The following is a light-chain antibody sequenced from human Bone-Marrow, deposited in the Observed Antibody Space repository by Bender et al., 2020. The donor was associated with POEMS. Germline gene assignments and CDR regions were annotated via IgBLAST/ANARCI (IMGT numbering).Light chain of an antibody. CDR2: EVT. CDR3: CSYADSSTLV. V-gene: IGLV2-23*02. J-gene: IGLJ1*01. CDR1: NSDVGSYNL. Sequence: QSALTQPASVSGPPGQSVTISCTGTNSDVGSYNLVSWYQHHPDKAPKLIIFEVTKRPSGISNRFSGSKSGNTASLTISGLQAEDEADYYCCSYADSSTLVLGTGTKVTVL.